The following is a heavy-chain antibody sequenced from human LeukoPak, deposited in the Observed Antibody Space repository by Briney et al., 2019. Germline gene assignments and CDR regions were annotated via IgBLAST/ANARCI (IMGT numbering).Heavy chain of an antibody. Sequence: SQTLSLTCTVSGGSISSGGYYWSWIRQPAGKGLEWIGRIYTSGSINYNPSLRSRVTMSVDTSKNQFSLKLSSVTAADTAVYYCARGRRVKHQLLYRPYYYYYMDVWGKGTTVTVSS. CDR2: IYTSGSI. CDR1: GGSISSGGYY. D-gene: IGHD2-2*02. V-gene: IGHV4-61*02. CDR3: ARGRRVKHQLLYRPYYYYYMDV. J-gene: IGHJ6*03.